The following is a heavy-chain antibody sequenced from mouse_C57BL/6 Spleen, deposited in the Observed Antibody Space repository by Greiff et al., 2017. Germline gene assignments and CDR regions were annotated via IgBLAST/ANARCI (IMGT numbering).Heavy chain of an antibody. Sequence: VQLQQSVAELVRPGASVKLSCTASGFNIKNTYMHWVKQRPEQGLEWIGRIDPAHGNTKYAPKFQGKATLPADTSSNTAYLQLSSLTSEDTASYYCASYSSNYQYYFDYWGQGTTLTVSS. CDR2: IDPAHGNT. CDR1: GFNIKNTY. J-gene: IGHJ2*01. V-gene: IGHV14-3*01. D-gene: IGHD2-5*01. CDR3: ASYSSNYQYYFDY.